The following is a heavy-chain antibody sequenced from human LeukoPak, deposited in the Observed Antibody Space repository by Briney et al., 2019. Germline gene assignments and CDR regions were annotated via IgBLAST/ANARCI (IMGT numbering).Heavy chain of an antibody. Sequence: SETLSLTCTVSGGSISSGDYYWSWIRQPPGKGLEWIGYIYYSGSTYYNPSLKSRVTISVDTSKNQFSLKLSSVTAADTAVYYCARGGGSYYGVFDYWGQGTLVTVSS. CDR1: GGSISSGDYY. CDR2: IYYSGST. CDR3: ARGGGSYYGVFDY. D-gene: IGHD1-26*01. V-gene: IGHV4-30-4*08. J-gene: IGHJ4*02.